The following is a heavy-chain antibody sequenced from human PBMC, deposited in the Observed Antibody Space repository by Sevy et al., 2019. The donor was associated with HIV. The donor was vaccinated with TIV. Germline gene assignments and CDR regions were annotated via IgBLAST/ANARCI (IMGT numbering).Heavy chain of an antibody. Sequence: SLKISCAASGFTFDDYAMHWVRQAPGKGLEWVSGISWNSGRIGYADSVKCRFTISRDNAKNSLYLQMNSLRAEDTASYYCAKGSHRRGQLELPSDYWGQRTLVTISS. V-gene: IGHV3-9*01. D-gene: IGHD1-7*01. CDR1: GFTFDDYA. J-gene: IGHJ4*02. CDR3: AKGSHRRGQLELPSDY. CDR2: ISWNSGRI.